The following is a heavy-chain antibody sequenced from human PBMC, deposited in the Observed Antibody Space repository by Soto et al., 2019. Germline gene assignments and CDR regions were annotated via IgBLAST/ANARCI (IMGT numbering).Heavy chain of an antibody. Sequence: QVQLEQSGGEVKKPGSSVKVSCKASGVTFSKFIMTWVRQAPGLGLEWVGGIIPTFGTANYAQKFQARVTITADESTSTSYLGVSNLGSEDTAVYYCAKVRYSSPIGYYYGMDVWGQGTAVTVSS. V-gene: IGHV1-69*01. CDR3: AKVRYSSPIGYYYGMDV. J-gene: IGHJ6*02. CDR1: GVTFSKFI. D-gene: IGHD6-13*01. CDR2: IIPTFGTA.